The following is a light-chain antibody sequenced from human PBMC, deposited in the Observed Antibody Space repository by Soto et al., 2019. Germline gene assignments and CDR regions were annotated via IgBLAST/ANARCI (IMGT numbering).Light chain of an antibody. J-gene: IGKJ1*01. CDR2: AAS. CDR1: QGISNS. V-gene: IGKV1-27*01. CDR3: QNYKSAPRT. Sequence: DIQMTQSPSSLSSSIGDRVTISCRASQGISNSLAWYQQKAGEVPKLLIYAASTSHSGVPSRFRGSGSGTDFTLTISRLQHEDVATYYCQNYKSAPRTFGQGTKVEIK.